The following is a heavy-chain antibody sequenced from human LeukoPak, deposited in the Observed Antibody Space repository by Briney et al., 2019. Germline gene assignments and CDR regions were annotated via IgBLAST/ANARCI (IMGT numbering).Heavy chain of an antibody. CDR2: ISSSSSTI. Sequence: PGGSLRLSCAASGFTFSSYSMNWVRQAPGKGLEWVSYISSSSSTIYYADSVEGRFTISRDNAKNSLYLQMNSLRAEDTAVYYCARDQEAIYGSGVYYFDYWGQGTLVTVSS. J-gene: IGHJ4*02. V-gene: IGHV3-48*01. CDR3: ARDQEAIYGSGVYYFDY. CDR1: GFTFSSYS. D-gene: IGHD3-10*01.